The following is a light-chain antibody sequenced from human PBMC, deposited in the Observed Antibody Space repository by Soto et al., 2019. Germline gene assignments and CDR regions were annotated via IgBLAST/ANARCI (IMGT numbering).Light chain of an antibody. CDR3: QQINSTSLP. J-gene: IGKJ4*01. V-gene: IGKV1-9*01. CDR1: HGLSTF. CDR2: AAS. Sequence: IQLTQSPSSLSASVGDRVTVTRRASHGLSTFLAWYQQKPGKAPKVLMYAASTLQSGVPSRFSGSGSVTDFTLTISSLQPEDSATYYCQQINSTSLPFGGGTKVEIK.